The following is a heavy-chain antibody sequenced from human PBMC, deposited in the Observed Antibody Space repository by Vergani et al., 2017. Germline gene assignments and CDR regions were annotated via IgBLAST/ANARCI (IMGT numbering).Heavy chain of an antibody. D-gene: IGHD3-10*01. Sequence: EVQLVESGGGLVKPGGSLRLSCAASGFTFSSYSMNWVRQAPGKGLEWVSSISSSSSYIYYADSVKGRFTISRDNAKNSLYLQMNSLRAEATAVYYCARDLRRGVRGVIRAFEIWGQGTMVTVSS. CDR2: ISSSSSYI. V-gene: IGHV3-21*01. CDR1: GFTFSSYS. J-gene: IGHJ3*02. CDR3: ARDLRRGVRGVIRAFEI.